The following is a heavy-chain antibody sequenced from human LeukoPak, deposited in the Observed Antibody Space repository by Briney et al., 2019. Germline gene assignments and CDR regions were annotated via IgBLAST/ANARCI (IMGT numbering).Heavy chain of an antibody. CDR3: ASSAYESSGYGGYYMDV. Sequence: GASVKVSCKASGYTFTGYYMHWVRQAPGQGLEWMGWINPNSGGTNYAQKFQGRVTMTRDTSISTAYMELSRLRSDDTAVYYCASSAYESSGYGGYYMDVWGKGTTVTVSS. CDR2: INPNSGGT. D-gene: IGHD3-22*01. CDR1: GYTFTGYY. V-gene: IGHV1-2*02. J-gene: IGHJ6*03.